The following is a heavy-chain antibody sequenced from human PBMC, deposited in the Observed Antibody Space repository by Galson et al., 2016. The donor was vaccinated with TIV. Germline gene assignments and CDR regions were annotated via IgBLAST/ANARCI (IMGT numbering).Heavy chain of an antibody. V-gene: IGHV3-23*01. CDR3: AKGSTWFGESLSH. CDR2: ISNTGADT. Sequence: SLRLSCAASGLVSSSFAMNWVRQAPGKGLEWVSTISNTGADTFHADSVKGRFAISRDNSKNMLYLHMTSLGADDTAVYYCAKGSTWFGESLSHWGQGTPVTVSS. D-gene: IGHD3-10*01. CDR1: GLVSSSFA. J-gene: IGHJ4*02.